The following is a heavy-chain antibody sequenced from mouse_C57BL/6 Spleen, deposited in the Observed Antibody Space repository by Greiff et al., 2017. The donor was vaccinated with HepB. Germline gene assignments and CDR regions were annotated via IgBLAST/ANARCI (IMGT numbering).Heavy chain of an antibody. V-gene: IGHV1-50*01. CDR3: GAYYYGYYAMDY. D-gene: IGHD1-1*01. CDR1: GYTFTSYW. Sequence: QVQLKQPGAELVKPGASVKLSCKASGYTFTSYWMQWVKQRPGQGLEWIGEIDPSYSYTNYNQKFKGKATLTVDTSSSTAYMQLSSLTSEDSAVYYCGAYYYGYYAMDYWGQGTSVTVSS. CDR2: IDPSYSYT. J-gene: IGHJ4*01.